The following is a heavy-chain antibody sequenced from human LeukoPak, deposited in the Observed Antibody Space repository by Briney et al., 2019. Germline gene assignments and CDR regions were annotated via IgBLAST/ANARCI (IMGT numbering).Heavy chain of an antibody. Sequence: GRSLRLSCAASGFTFSSYAMHWVRQAPGKGLEWVAVISYDGSNKYYADSVKGRFTISRDNSKNTLYLQMNSLRAEDTAVYYCASNPQPMIVVAPSFDYWGQGTLVTVSS. V-gene: IGHV3-30-3*01. D-gene: IGHD3-22*01. J-gene: IGHJ4*02. CDR3: ASNPQPMIVVAPSFDY. CDR1: GFTFSSYA. CDR2: ISYDGSNK.